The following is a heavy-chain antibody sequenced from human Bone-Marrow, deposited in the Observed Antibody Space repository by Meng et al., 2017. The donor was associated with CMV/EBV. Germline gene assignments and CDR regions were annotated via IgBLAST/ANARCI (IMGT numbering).Heavy chain of an antibody. Sequence: GESLKISCKGSGYSFTSYWFGWVRQMPGKGLEWMGIIYPGDPDSRYSPSFQGQGTSSADQSTSTAYLEWSSLKASDTTMYYCARVLAVAPGGLDVWGQGTTVTVSS. V-gene: IGHV5-51*01. CDR1: GYSFTSYW. J-gene: IGHJ6*02. CDR2: IYPGDPDS. D-gene: IGHD6-19*01. CDR3: ARVLAVAPGGLDV.